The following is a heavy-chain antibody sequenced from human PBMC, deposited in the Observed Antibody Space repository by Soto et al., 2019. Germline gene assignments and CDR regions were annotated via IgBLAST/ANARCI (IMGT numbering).Heavy chain of an antibody. J-gene: IGHJ6*03. Sequence: SVKVSCKASGGTFNNYTISWVRQAPGQGLEWMGRIIPILGISNYAQKFQGRVTIIADKSTSTAYMELSSLRSEDTAVYYCATASIAARPQNYYYYSYMDVWGKGTTGTVSS. CDR2: IIPILGIS. D-gene: IGHD6-6*01. CDR1: GGTFNNYT. CDR3: ATASIAARPQNYYYYSYMDV. V-gene: IGHV1-69*02.